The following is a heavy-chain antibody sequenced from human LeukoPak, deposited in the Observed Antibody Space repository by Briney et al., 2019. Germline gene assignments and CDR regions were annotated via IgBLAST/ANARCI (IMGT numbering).Heavy chain of an antibody. Sequence: GGSLRLSCAASGFTFSSYWMSWVRQTPGKGLEWVANIKQDGSDKYYVDSVKGRFTISRDNAKNSLYLQMNSLRAEDTAVYYCARDLEAAAGISDYWGQGTLVTVSS. J-gene: IGHJ4*02. CDR3: ARDLEAAAGISDY. V-gene: IGHV3-7*01. D-gene: IGHD6-13*01. CDR1: GFTFSSYW. CDR2: IKQDGSDK.